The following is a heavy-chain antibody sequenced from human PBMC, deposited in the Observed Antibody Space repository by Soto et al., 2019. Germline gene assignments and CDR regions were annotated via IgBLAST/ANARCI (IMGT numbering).Heavy chain of an antibody. Sequence: EVQLVESGGDLVQPGGSLRLSCAASGFTFGDHAMHWVRQVPGRGLEWVSGISWDSGTIDYGDAVKGRFTISRDNTKNSLYLHMNSLRPEDADFYVCAKDNDGVCSVPRGGFYAYYGMDVWGQWTTVTVSS. V-gene: IGHV3-9*01. CDR1: GFTFGDHA. J-gene: IGHJ6*02. CDR2: ISWDSGTI. CDR3: AKDNDGVCSVPRGGFYAYYGMDV. D-gene: IGHD2-15*01.